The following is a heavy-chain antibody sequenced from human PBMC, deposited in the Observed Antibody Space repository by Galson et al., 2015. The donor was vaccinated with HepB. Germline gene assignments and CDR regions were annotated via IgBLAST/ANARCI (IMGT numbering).Heavy chain of an antibody. CDR3: ARDLGWSSSWYTVDY. CDR1: GFTFSSYA. Sequence: SLRLSCAASGFTFSSYAMHWVRQAPGKGLEWVAVISYDGSNKYYADSVKGRFTISRDNSKNTLYLQMNSLRAEDTAVYYCARDLGWSSSWYTVDYWGQGTLVTVSS. J-gene: IGHJ4*02. V-gene: IGHV3-30-3*01. CDR2: ISYDGSNK. D-gene: IGHD6-13*01.